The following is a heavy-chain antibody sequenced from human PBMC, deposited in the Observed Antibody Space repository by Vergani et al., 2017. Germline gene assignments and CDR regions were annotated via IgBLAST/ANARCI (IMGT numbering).Heavy chain of an antibody. CDR2: IYHSGSN. Sequence: QVQLQESGPGLVKPSETLSLTCTVSGYSISSGYYWGWIRQPPGKGLEWIGSIYHSGSNYYNPALKRRVRISVDTSKDQFSLTLSSVTAADTAVYYCARGPGGILWFGELLHNDYWGQGTLVTVSS. J-gene: IGHJ4*02. D-gene: IGHD3-10*01. CDR1: GYSISSGYY. CDR3: ARGPGGILWFGELLHNDY. V-gene: IGHV4-38-2*02.